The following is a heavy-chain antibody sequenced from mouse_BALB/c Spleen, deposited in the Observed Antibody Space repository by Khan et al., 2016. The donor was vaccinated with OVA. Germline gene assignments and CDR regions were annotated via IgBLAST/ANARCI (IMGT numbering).Heavy chain of an antibody. V-gene: IGHV2-6-7*01. D-gene: IGHD2-10*01. Sequence: QVQLKESGPGLVAPSQSLSITCTVSGFSLTGYGVNWVRQPPGKGLEWLGMIWGDGRTDYNSALKSRLSISKDNSKSQVFLKMNSLQTDDTARYYGARAYYGNYREAMDYWGQGTSVTGAS. CDR2: IWGDGRT. CDR1: GFSLTGYG. J-gene: IGHJ4*01. CDR3: ARAYYGNYREAMDY.